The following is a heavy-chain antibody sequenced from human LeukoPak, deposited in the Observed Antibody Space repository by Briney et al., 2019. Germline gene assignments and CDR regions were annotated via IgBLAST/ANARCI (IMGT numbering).Heavy chain of an antibody. D-gene: IGHD5-12*01. V-gene: IGHV3-66*01. CDR3: ARGPSGYHST. CDR2: IYSGGST. Sequence: PGGSLRLSCAASGFIFNSHSMNWVRQAPGKGLEWVSLIYSGGSTYYADSVKGRFTISRDNSKNTLYLQMNSLRAEDTAVYYCARGPSGYHSTGGQGTLVTVSS. CDR1: GFIFNSHS. J-gene: IGHJ4*02.